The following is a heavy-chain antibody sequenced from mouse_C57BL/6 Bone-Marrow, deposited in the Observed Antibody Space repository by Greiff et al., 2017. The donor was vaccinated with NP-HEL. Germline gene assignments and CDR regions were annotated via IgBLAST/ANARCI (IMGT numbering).Heavy chain of an antibody. CDR1: GFSLTSYG. J-gene: IGHJ3*01. CDR3: AKNHYYDYDSFAY. Sequence: QVQLQQSGPGLVQPSQSLSITCTVSGFSLTSYGVHWVRQSPGKGLEWLGVIWRGGSTDYNAAFMSRLSITKDNSKSQVFFKMNSLQADDTAIYYCAKNHYYDYDSFAYWGQGTLVTVSA. D-gene: IGHD2-4*01. V-gene: IGHV2-5*01. CDR2: IWRGGST.